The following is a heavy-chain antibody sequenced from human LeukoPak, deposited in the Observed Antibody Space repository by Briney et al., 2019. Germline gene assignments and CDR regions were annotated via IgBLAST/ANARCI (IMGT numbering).Heavy chain of an antibody. J-gene: IGHJ4*02. Sequence: GQSLRLSCTTSGFAFDDFAMSWVRQPAGKGLEWVGFNRRRAYGGAAEYAASVKGRFIISRDDSKGIAYLQMNSLKTEDTAVYYCSRNGLVDFDYWGQGSRVIVSP. CDR2: NRRRAYGGAA. CDR1: GFAFDDFA. CDR3: SRNGLVDFDY. V-gene: IGHV3-49*04.